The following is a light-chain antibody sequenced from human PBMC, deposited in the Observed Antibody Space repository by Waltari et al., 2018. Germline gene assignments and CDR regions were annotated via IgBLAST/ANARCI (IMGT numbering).Light chain of an antibody. CDR1: ASNIGDTL. CDR2: RSD. Sequence: QSVLTQPPSASGTPGQRVTISCSGSASNIGDTLVNCYQQLPEKAPKLLIDRSDLRPSGVPDRFSGSKSGTSASLAIGGLQSEDEADYFCASWDDSLNGHWVFGGGTKVTVL. V-gene: IGLV1-44*01. J-gene: IGLJ3*02. CDR3: ASWDDSLNGHWV.